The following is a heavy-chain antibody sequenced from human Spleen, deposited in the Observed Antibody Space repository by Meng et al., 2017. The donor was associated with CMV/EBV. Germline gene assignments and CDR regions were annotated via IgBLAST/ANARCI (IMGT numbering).Heavy chain of an antibody. Sequence: SVKVSCKASVGSFSSYGINWVRQAPGQGLKWIGGIMPRSGITRYAQKFQGRVTINADKVADTVYMELNSLRSEDTAVYYCAKEIYCSSTWCHALSNWGQGSLVTVSS. CDR1: VGSFSSYG. V-gene: IGHV1-69*10. J-gene: IGHJ4*02. CDR2: IMPRSGIT. CDR3: AKEIYCSSTWCHALSN. D-gene: IGHD2-2*01.